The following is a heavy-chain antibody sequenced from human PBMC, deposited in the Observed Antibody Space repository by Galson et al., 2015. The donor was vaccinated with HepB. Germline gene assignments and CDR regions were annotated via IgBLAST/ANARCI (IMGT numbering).Heavy chain of an antibody. J-gene: IGHJ4*02. D-gene: IGHD6-19*01. CDR1: GFTFSSYA. CDR2: ISGSGGST. CDR3: AKDETPGSQSIAVAGFDY. V-gene: IGHV3-23*01. Sequence: SLRLSCAASGFTFSSYAMSWVRQAPGKGLEWVSAISGSGGSTYYADSVKGRFTISRDNSKNTLYLQMNSLRAEDTAVYYFAKDETPGSQSIAVAGFDYWGQGTLFTVSS.